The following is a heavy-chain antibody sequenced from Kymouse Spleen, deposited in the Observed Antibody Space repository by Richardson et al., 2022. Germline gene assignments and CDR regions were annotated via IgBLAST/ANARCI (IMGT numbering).Heavy chain of an antibody. CDR3: ARGPNWGHWFDP. J-gene: IGHJ5*02. D-gene: IGHD7-27*02. CDR1: GGSFSGYY. CDR2: INHSGST. Sequence: QVQLQQWGAGLLKPSETLSLTCAVYGGSFSGYYWSWIRQPPGKGLEWIGEINHSGSTNYNPSLKSRVTISVDTSKNQFSLKLSSVTAADTAVYYCARGPNWGHWFDPWGQGTLVTVSS. V-gene: IGHV4-34*01.